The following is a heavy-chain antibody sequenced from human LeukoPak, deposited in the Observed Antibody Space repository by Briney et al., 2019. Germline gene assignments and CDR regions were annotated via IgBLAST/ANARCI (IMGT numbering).Heavy chain of an antibody. J-gene: IGHJ4*02. Sequence: GGSLRLSCAASGFTFSSFSMSWVRQAPGKGLEWISYITSSSNSIYYADSVKGRFTISRDNAENALYLQMNSLRADDTAVYYCARSGAGYSSGWVRVYFDYWGQGTLVTVSS. CDR2: ITSSSNSI. V-gene: IGHV3-48*04. CDR1: GFTFSSFS. CDR3: ARSGAGYSSGWVRVYFDY. D-gene: IGHD6-19*01.